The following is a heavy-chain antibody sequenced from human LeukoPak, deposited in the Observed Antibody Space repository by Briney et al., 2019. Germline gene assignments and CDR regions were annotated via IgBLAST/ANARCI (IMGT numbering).Heavy chain of an antibody. J-gene: IGHJ4*02. CDR3: ARDRPEAAATPFYY. Sequence: SETLSLTCTVSGGSISSGDYYWSWIRQPPGKGLEWIGYIYYSGSTYYNPSLRSRVTISVDTSKNQFSLKLSSVTAADTAVYYCARDRPEAAATPFYYWGQGTLVTVSS. V-gene: IGHV4-30-4*08. CDR2: IYYSGST. CDR1: GGSISSGDYY. D-gene: IGHD2-15*01.